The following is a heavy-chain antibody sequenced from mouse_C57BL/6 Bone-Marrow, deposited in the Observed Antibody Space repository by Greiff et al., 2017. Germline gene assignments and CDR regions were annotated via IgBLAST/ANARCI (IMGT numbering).Heavy chain of an antibody. J-gene: IGHJ2*01. V-gene: IGHV1-69*01. D-gene: IGHD1-1*01. Sequence: QVQLQQPGAELVMPGASVKLSCKASGYTFTSYWMHWVKQRPGQGLEWIGEIDPSDSYTTYTQKFKGKSPLTVDKSSSTAYMQLSSLTSEDSAVYYCAFDYYGSSPYYFDYWGQGTTLTVSS. CDR1: GYTFTSYW. CDR2: IDPSDSYT. CDR3: AFDYYGSSPYYFDY.